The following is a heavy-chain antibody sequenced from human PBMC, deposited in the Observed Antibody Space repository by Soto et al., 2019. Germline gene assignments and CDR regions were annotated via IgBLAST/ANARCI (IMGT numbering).Heavy chain of an antibody. CDR1: GFTFSDHT. Sequence: EVQLVESGGGLVKPGGSLRLSCVVSGFTFSDHTMNWVRQAPGKGLEWVSSISPTSSYIYYADSVKGRFTISRDNARSSLFLQVGSLSADDTAVYYCTRGSYGDYNYWGQGTLVTVSS. J-gene: IGHJ4*02. D-gene: IGHD4-17*01. CDR3: TRGSYGDYNY. CDR2: ISPTSSYI. V-gene: IGHV3-21*02.